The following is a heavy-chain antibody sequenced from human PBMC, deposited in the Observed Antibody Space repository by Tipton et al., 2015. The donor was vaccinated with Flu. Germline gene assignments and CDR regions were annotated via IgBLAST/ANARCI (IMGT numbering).Heavy chain of an antibody. CDR1: GYSINSGYF. D-gene: IGHD1-26*01. Sequence: TLFLTCAVSGYSINSGYFWGWIRQPPGKGLEWIGSKYHSGTTYYNPSLKSRVTISVDTSKNQFSLKLSSVTAADTAVNYCARLTTRTYCPDYWGQGTLVTVSS. CDR2: KYHSGTT. V-gene: IGHV4-38-2*01. CDR3: ARLTTRTYCPDY. J-gene: IGHJ4*02.